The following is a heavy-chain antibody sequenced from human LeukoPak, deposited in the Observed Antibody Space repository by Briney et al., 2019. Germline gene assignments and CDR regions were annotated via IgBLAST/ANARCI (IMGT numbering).Heavy chain of an antibody. CDR1: GFRFSSYA. J-gene: IGHJ4*02. Sequence: GGSLRLSCAASGFRFSSYAMTWVRQAPGKGLEWVSAISGSGGSTYYADSVKGRFTISRDNSKNTLYLQINSLRAEDTAVYFCAKDPAPGDITAAHFDYWGQGTLVTVSS. D-gene: IGHD6-13*01. CDR3: AKDPAPGDITAAHFDY. V-gene: IGHV3-23*01. CDR2: ISGSGGST.